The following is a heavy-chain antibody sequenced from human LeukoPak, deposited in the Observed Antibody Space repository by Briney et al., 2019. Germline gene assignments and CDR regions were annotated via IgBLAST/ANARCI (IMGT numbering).Heavy chain of an antibody. CDR1: GFTFSPYW. D-gene: IGHD6-13*01. Sequence: PGGSLRLSCAASGFTFSPYWMKWVRQAPGKGLEWVSRINSDGTVTSYADSVTGRFTVSRDNAKNTLHLHMNSLRAEDTAVYFCVREYGSSCYSWGQGALVTVSP. CDR2: INSDGTVT. J-gene: IGHJ4*02. V-gene: IGHV3-74*01. CDR3: VREYGSSCYS.